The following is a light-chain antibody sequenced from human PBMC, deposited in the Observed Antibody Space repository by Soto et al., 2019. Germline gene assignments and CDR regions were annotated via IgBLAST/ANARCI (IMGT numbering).Light chain of an antibody. CDR2: GAS. V-gene: IGKV3-20*01. J-gene: IGKJ1*01. CDR1: QSVSSSR. Sequence: EIVFTQSPCTLSLSPGERATLSCRASQSVSSSRLAWYRQKPGQAPRLLIYGASSRATGIPDRFSGSGSGTDFTLTISRLEPEDFAVYYCQQYGSSPWTFGQGTKVDIK. CDR3: QQYGSSPWT.